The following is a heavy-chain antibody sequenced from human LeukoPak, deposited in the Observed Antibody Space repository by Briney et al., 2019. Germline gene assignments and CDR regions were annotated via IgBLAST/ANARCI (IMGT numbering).Heavy chain of an antibody. Sequence: GGSLRLSCAASGFTFSSYAMHWVRQAPGKGLEGVAVISYDGSNKYYADSVKGRFTISRDNSKNTLYLQMNSLRAEDTAVYYCARDISGGGSFEYWGQGTLVTVSS. J-gene: IGHJ4*02. V-gene: IGHV3-30*04. CDR3: ARDISGGGSFEY. CDR2: ISYDGSNK. D-gene: IGHD3-10*01. CDR1: GFTFSSYA.